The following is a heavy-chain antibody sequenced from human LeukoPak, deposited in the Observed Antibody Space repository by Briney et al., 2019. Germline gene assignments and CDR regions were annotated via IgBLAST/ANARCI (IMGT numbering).Heavy chain of an antibody. CDR1: GGSISSGGYY. J-gene: IGHJ6*02. CDR2: IYYSGST. V-gene: IGHV4-31*03. CDR3: ARTTHLSSVNSRGYYYGMDV. D-gene: IGHD6-19*01. Sequence: SQTLSLTCTVSGGSISSGGYYWSWIRQHPGKGLEWIGYIYYSGSTYYNPSLKSRVTISVDTSKNQLSLKLSSVTAADTAVYYCARTTHLSSVNSRGYYYGMDVWGQGTTVTVSS.